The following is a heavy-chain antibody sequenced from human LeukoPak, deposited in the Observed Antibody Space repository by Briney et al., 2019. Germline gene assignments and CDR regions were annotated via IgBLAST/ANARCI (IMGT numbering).Heavy chain of an antibody. CDR3: ARDGYNSHFDY. CDR2: ISNFGDII. Sequence: GGSLRLSCAASGFTFSNYEMNWVRQAPGKGLEWISHISNFGDIIHYADSVEGRFTISRDNAKNSLYLQMNSLRAEDTAVYYCARDGYNSHFDYWGQGTLVTVSS. J-gene: IGHJ4*02. V-gene: IGHV3-48*03. D-gene: IGHD5-24*01. CDR1: GFTFSNYE.